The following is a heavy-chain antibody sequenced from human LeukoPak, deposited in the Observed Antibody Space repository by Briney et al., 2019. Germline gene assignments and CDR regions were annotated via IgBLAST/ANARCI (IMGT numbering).Heavy chain of an antibody. D-gene: IGHD3-22*01. CDR1: GYTFTDYY. CDR2: IDPTSGGT. V-gene: IGHV1-2*02. J-gene: IGHJ3*02. Sequence: ASVKVSCKGSGYTFTDYYLHWVQQAPGQGLEWMGSIDPTSGGTKFAQKFQGRVTMTGDTSITTAYMELSRLRSDDTAVYYCAREYYDSSGVKYAFDIWGQGTMVTVSS. CDR3: AREYYDSSGVKYAFDI.